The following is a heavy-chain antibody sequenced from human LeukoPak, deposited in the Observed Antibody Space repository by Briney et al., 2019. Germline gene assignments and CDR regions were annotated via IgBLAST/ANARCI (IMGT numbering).Heavy chain of an antibody. CDR1: GFTFDDYG. Sequence: GGSLRLSCAASGFTFDDYGMSWVRQAPGKGLEWVSGINWNGGSTGYADSVKGRFTISRDNAKNSLYLQMNSLRAEDTASYYCARAGRDISSGWYVYWGQGTLVTVSS. CDR2: INWNGGST. J-gene: IGHJ4*02. CDR3: ARAGRDISSGWYVY. D-gene: IGHD6-19*01. V-gene: IGHV3-20*04.